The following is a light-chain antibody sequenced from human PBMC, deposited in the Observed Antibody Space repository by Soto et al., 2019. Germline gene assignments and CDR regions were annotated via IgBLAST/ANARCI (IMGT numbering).Light chain of an antibody. CDR2: AAS. CDR1: QGISSW. J-gene: IGKJ5*01. Sequence: DIQLNQSPSSVSASVGDRVTITCRASQGISSWLAWYQQRPGKAPKLLISAASTLHSGVPSRFSGSGSGTDFTLTITSLQPEDFATYFCQQTNSLPVTFGQGTRLEI. CDR3: QQTNSLPVT. V-gene: IGKV1-12*01.